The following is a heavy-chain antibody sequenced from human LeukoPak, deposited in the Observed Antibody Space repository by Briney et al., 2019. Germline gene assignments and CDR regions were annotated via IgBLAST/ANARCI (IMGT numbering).Heavy chain of an antibody. J-gene: IGHJ4*02. D-gene: IGHD2-15*01. CDR2: INPNRGGT. V-gene: IGHV1-2*02. CDR3: GHAGLLSFFDS. CDR1: GYTFTGYY. Sequence: ASVKVSCKASGYTFTGYYMHWVRQAPGQGLEGMGWINPNRGGTNYAQKFQGRVTMTRDTSISTAYMELSRVRSHDTAVYYGGHAGLLSFFDSWGQGTLVTVSS.